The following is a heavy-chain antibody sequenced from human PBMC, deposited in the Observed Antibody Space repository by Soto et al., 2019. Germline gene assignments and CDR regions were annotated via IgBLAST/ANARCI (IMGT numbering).Heavy chain of an antibody. CDR2: ISAFTGAT. D-gene: IGHD6-13*01. CDR3: AKDRPRLTQQFQDVS. V-gene: IGHV1-18*01. J-gene: IGHJ5*02. CDR1: GYTFSHHG. Sequence: QIQLVQSGAEVKPPGASVKVSCKASGYTFSHHGFSWVRQAPGLGLEWMGWISAFTGATDYAQNFQGRLTMTTDTSTSTAYMELRSLRSDDTAVYYCAKDRPRLTQQFQDVSWGQGTLVTVSS.